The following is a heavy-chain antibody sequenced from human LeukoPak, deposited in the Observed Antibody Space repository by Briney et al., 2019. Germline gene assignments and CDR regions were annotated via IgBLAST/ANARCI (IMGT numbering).Heavy chain of an antibody. CDR3: ATVPDVTYYYGSGGYYD. Sequence: PGGSLRLSCAASGFTFSSYSMNWVRQAPGKGLEWVSYISSSSSTIYYVDSEKGRFTISRDNAKNSLYLQMNSLRAEDTAVYYCATVPDVTYYYGSGGYYDWGQGTLVTVSS. D-gene: IGHD3-10*01. CDR1: GFTFSSYS. CDR2: ISSSSSTI. V-gene: IGHV3-48*01. J-gene: IGHJ4*02.